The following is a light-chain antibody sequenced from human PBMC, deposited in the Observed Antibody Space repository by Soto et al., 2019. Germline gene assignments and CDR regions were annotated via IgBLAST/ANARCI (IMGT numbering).Light chain of an antibody. Sequence: EMVMTQSPATLSMSPGERATLSCRASQSVSSSLAWYQQKPGQAPRLLIYGASTRAGGIPARFSGSGSGTEFTLTISSLQSEDVGVYFCQQYHMWPLTSGGGTKVDIK. CDR1: QSVSSS. CDR3: QQYHMWPLT. V-gene: IGKV3-15*01. J-gene: IGKJ4*01. CDR2: GAS.